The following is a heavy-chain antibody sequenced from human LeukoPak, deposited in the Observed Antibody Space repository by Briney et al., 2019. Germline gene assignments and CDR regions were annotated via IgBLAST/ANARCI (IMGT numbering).Heavy chain of an antibody. CDR2: IYPGDSDT. CDR3: ARLSHGGSGWLESYYYYMDV. V-gene: IGHV5-51*01. D-gene: IGHD6-19*01. J-gene: IGHJ6*03. Sequence: GESLKISCKGSGYSFTSYWIGWVRQMPGKGLEWMGIIYPGDSDTRYSPSFQGQVTISADKSISTAYLQWSSLKASDTAMYYCARLSHGGSGWLESYYYYMDVWGKGTTVTVSS. CDR1: GYSFTSYW.